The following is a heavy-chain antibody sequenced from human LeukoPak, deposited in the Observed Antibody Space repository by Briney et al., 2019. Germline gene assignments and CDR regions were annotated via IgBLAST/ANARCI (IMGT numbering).Heavy chain of an antibody. CDR2: IKQDGSEK. Sequence: GGSLRLSCAAAEFIFSGYWMNWVRQAPGKGLEWVANIKQDGSEKQYVDSVRGRFTISRDNAKNSLYLQMNSLRVEDTAVYYCARDGFVGAADYWGQGTLVTVSS. CDR1: EFIFSGYW. CDR3: ARDGFVGAADY. V-gene: IGHV3-7*01. J-gene: IGHJ4*02. D-gene: IGHD6-13*01.